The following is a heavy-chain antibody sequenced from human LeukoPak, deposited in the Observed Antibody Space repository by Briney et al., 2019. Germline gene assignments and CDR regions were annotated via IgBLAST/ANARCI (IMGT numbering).Heavy chain of an antibody. V-gene: IGHV3-74*01. CDR3: ANTMADAFDI. D-gene: IGHD3-10*01. CDR1: GFTFSRDW. J-gene: IGHJ3*02. Sequence: GGSLRLSCAASGFTFSRDWMHWVRRAPGKGLVWVSRINSDGTITNYADSVKGRFTISRDNAKNSLYLQMNSLRAEDTAVYYCANTMADAFDIWGQGTMVTVSS. CDR2: INSDGTIT.